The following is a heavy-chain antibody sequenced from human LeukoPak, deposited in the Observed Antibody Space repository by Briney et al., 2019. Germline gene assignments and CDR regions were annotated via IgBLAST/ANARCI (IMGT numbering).Heavy chain of an antibody. Sequence: GGSLRLSCAASGFTFSSYAMHWVRQAPGKGLEWVAVISYDGSNKYYADSVKGRFTISRDNSKNTLYLQMNSLRAEDTAVYYCARDSGVNWNDVYFDYWGQGTLVTVSS. CDR1: GFTFSSYA. D-gene: IGHD1-1*01. J-gene: IGHJ4*02. CDR2: ISYDGSNK. CDR3: ARDSGVNWNDVYFDY. V-gene: IGHV3-30-3*01.